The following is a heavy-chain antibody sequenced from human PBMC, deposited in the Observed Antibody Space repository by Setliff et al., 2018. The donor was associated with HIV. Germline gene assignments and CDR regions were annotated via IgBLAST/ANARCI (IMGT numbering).Heavy chain of an antibody. V-gene: IGHV4-39*01. D-gene: IGHD3-10*01. Sequence: SETLSLTCTVSGGSISSSSYYWGWIRQPPGKGLEWIGSIYYRGSTYYNPSLKSRVTISVDTSQNQFSLKLTSVTAADTAVYYCARHSGVASPNWFDPWGQGTLVTVSS. CDR1: GGSISSSSYY. CDR3: ARHSGVASPNWFDP. J-gene: IGHJ5*02. CDR2: IYYRGST.